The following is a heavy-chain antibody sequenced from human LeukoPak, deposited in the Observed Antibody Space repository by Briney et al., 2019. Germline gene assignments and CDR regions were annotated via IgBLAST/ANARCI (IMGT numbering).Heavy chain of an antibody. CDR1: GFTFSSYS. D-gene: IGHD3-3*01. J-gene: IGHJ4*02. CDR2: INHSGST. V-gene: IGHV4-34*08. Sequence: GSLRLSCAASGFTFSSYSMNWVRQPPGKGLEWIGEINHSGSTNYNPSLKSRVTISVDTSKNQFSLKLSSVTAADTAVYYCATTYYDFWSGYYPTDYWGQGTLVTVSS. CDR3: ATTYYDFWSGYYPTDY.